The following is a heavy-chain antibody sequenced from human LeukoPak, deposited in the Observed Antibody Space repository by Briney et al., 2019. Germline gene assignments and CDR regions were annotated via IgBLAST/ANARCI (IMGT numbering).Heavy chain of an antibody. J-gene: IGHJ3*02. Sequence: GSLRLSCAASGFTFSSYSMNWVRQAPGKGLEWVSSISSSSSYIYYADLVKGRFTISRDNAKNSLYLQMNSLRAEDTTVYYCARAIVATDAFDIWGQGTMVTVSS. V-gene: IGHV3-21*01. CDR2: ISSSSSYI. CDR3: ARAIVATDAFDI. D-gene: IGHD5-12*01. CDR1: GFTFSSYS.